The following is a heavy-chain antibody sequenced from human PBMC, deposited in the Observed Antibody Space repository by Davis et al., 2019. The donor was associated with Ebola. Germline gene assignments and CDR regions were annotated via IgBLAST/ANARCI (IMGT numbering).Heavy chain of an antibody. V-gene: IGHV3-7*01. Sequence: GESLKISCAASGFTFSGFWMSWVRQAPGKGLEWVANIKQDGSEKYYVNSVKGRFIISRDNAKNSLYLQMNNLRAEDTAVYYCARAPSGYSSSFDYWGQGTLVTVSS. CDR3: ARAPSGYSSSFDY. J-gene: IGHJ4*02. D-gene: IGHD6-13*01. CDR1: GFTFSGFW. CDR2: IKQDGSEK.